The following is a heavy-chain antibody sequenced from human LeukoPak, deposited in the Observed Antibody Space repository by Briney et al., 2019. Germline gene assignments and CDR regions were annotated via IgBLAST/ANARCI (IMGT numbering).Heavy chain of an antibody. D-gene: IGHD3-3*01. CDR3: ARDDGYYDHNLGYYYYMDV. J-gene: IGHJ6*03. CDR2: IYTSGST. V-gene: IGHV4-4*07. CDR1: GGSISSYY. Sequence: NTSETLSLTCTVSGGSISSYYWSWIRQPAGKGLEWIGRIYTSGSTNYNPSLKSPVTMSVDTAKNLFSPKLNTVTAADTAVYYCARDDGYYDHNLGYYYYMDVWGKGTTVTVSS.